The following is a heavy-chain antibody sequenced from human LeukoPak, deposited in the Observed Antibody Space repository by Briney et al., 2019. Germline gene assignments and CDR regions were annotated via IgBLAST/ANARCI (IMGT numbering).Heavy chain of an antibody. CDR3: ARHDTRGGAYDI. Sequence: SETLSLTCTVSGGSISSYYWSWIRQPPGKGLEWIGYIYYSGITNYNPSLKSRVTISVDTSKNQFSLRLSSVTAADTAMYYCARHDTRGGAYDIWGQGTMVTVSS. V-gene: IGHV4-59*08. D-gene: IGHD3-10*01. CDR2: IYYSGIT. CDR1: GGSISSYY. J-gene: IGHJ3*02.